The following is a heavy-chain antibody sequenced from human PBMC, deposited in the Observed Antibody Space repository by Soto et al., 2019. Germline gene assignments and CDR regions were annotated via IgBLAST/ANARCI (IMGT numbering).Heavy chain of an antibody. V-gene: IGHV1-69*05. CDR2: IIPIFGTA. D-gene: IGHD3-3*01. CDR1: GGTFSSYA. J-gene: IGHJ4*02. Sequence: ASVKVSCKASGGTFSSYAISWVRQAPGQGLEWMGGIIPIFGTANYAQKFQGRVTITTDTSTSTAYMELRSLRSDDTAVYYCARIPGFLEWFPLDYWGQGTLVTGSA. CDR3: ARIPGFLEWFPLDY.